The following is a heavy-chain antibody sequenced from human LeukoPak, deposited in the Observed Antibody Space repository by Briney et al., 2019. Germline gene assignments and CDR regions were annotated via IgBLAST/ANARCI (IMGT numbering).Heavy chain of an antibody. J-gene: IGHJ4*02. CDR1: GGSISSYY. D-gene: IGHD1-26*01. CDR3: VREVIRRELRGFDY. Sequence: PSETLSLTCTVSGGSISSYYWSWIRQPPGKGLEWIGYIYYSGSTNYNPSLKSRVTISVDTSKDQFSLKLSSVTAADTAEYYCVREVIRRELRGFDYWGQGTLVTVSS. CDR2: IYYSGST. V-gene: IGHV4-59*01.